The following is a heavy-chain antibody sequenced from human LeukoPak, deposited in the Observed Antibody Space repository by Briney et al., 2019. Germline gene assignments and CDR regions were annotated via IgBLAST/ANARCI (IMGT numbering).Heavy chain of an antibody. CDR3: AARSSGNPYF. CDR2: VKQDGSEK. V-gene: IGHV3-7*03. D-gene: IGHD1-26*01. J-gene: IGHJ4*02. CDR1: GLTLSNYW. Sequence: GGSLRLSCTASGLTLSNYWMIWVRQAPGKGLQWVAKVKQDGSEKYYVDSVKGRFTISRDNAENSLYLQMNSLRVEDTAVYYCAARSSGNPYFWGQGTLVTVSS.